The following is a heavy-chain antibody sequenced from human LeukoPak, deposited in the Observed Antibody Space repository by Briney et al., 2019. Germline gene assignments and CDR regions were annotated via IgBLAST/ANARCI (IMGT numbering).Heavy chain of an antibody. CDR2: ISYDGSNK. D-gene: IGHD6-13*01. CDR3: ARELASGD. CDR1: GFTFSSYG. Sequence: GGSLRLSCAASGFTFSSYGMHWVRQAPGKGLEWVAVISYDGSNKYYADSVKGRFTVSRDNAKNTLYLQMNSLRAEDTAVYYCARELASGDWGQGTLVTVSS. J-gene: IGHJ4*02. V-gene: IGHV3-30*03.